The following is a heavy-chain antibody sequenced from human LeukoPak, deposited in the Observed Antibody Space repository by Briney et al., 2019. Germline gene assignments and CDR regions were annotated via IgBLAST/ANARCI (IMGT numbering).Heavy chain of an antibody. D-gene: IGHD1-26*01. V-gene: IGHV3-74*01. CDR3: ARRAIYYRDWFAP. CDR2: INIDGSMF. Sequence: GGSLRLSCAASGFVFSNSWMYWVRQTPGKGLVWFSRINIDGSMFDYADSVKGRFTISRDNATDTLFLQMNSLRVDDTAVYYCARRAIYYRDWFAPWGQGVPVIVSS. J-gene: IGHJ5*02. CDR1: GFVFSNSW.